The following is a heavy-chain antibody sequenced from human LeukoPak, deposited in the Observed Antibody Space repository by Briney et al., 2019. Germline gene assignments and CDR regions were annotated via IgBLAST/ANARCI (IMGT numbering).Heavy chain of an antibody. CDR3: ARERGYDFWSGYYSRAPNAFDI. CDR2: ISSSSSTI. D-gene: IGHD3-3*01. V-gene: IGHV3-48*01. CDR1: GFTFSSYS. J-gene: IGHJ3*02. Sequence: PGGSLRLSCAASGFTFSSYSMNWVRQAPGKGLEWVSYISSSSSTIYYADSVKGRFTTSRDNAKNSLYLQMNSLRAEDTAVYYCARERGYDFWSGYYSRAPNAFDIWGQGTMVTVSS.